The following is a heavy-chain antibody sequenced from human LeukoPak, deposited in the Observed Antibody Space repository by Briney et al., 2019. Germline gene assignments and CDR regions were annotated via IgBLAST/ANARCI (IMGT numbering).Heavy chain of an antibody. D-gene: IGHD3-10*01. Sequence: SVKVSCKASGGTFSSYAISWVRQAPGQGLEWMGGIIPIFGTANYAQKFQGRVTITADKSTSTAYMELSSLRSEDTAVYYCALFFSKPMVRGVLGGATSDYWGQGTLVTVSS. CDR2: IIPIFGTA. CDR1: GGTFSSYA. J-gene: IGHJ4*02. CDR3: ALFFSKPMVRGVLGGATSDY. V-gene: IGHV1-69*06.